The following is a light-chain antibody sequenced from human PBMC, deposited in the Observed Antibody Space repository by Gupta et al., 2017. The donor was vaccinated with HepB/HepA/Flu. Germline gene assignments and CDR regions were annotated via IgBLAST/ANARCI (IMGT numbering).Light chain of an antibody. CDR1: SSDVGGSKF. Sequence: QSALPQPAPVPGSPGQSIPISSLGPSSDVGGSKFVSWYQQHPDKVPKLIIYDVSDRPSGVSNRFSGSKSGNTASLTISGLQAEDEADYYCSSYTNSRTIIFGGGTKLTVL. CDR3: SSYTNSRTII. V-gene: IGLV2-14*01. J-gene: IGLJ2*01. CDR2: DVS.